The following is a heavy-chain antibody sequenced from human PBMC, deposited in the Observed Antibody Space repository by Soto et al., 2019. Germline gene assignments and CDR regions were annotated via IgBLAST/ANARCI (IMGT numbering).Heavy chain of an antibody. CDR3: ARGGIAARPHYYYYGMDV. D-gene: IGHD6-6*01. V-gene: IGHV3-33*01. Sequence: QVQLVESEGGVVQPGRSLRLSCAASGFTISSYGMHWVRQAPGKGLEWVAVIWYDGSNKYYADSVKGRFTISRDNSKNTLYLQMNSLRAEDTAVYYCARGGIAARPHYYYYGMDVWGQGTTVTVSS. CDR2: IWYDGSNK. J-gene: IGHJ6*02. CDR1: GFTISSYG.